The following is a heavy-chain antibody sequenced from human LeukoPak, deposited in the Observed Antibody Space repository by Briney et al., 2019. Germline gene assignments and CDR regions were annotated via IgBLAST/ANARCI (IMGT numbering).Heavy chain of an antibody. CDR3: ARGQLAKRAAAANWFDP. Sequence: ASVKVSCKASGYIFTSYYMHWVRQAPGRGLEWMGMINPSGGSTSYAQKFQGWVTMTRDTSISTAYMELSRLRSDDTAVYYCARGQLAKRAAAANWFDPWGQGTLVTVSS. CDR2: INPSGGST. CDR1: GYIFTSYY. D-gene: IGHD6-13*01. J-gene: IGHJ5*02. V-gene: IGHV1-46*01.